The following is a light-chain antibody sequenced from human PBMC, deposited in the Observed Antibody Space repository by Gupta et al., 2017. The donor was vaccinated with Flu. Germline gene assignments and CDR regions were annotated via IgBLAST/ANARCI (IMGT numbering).Light chain of an antibody. CDR1: QSVSSCY. CDR2: VAS. V-gene: IGKV3-20*01. J-gene: IGKJ2*02. Sequence: ATLSCRASQSVSSCYFSWYQQKPGPAPRLLIYVASSSATGIADMFGSGGSATDFTLTISRLEPDDFAVYYCQQYDSSRTFGQGTKLEIK. CDR3: QQYDSSRT.